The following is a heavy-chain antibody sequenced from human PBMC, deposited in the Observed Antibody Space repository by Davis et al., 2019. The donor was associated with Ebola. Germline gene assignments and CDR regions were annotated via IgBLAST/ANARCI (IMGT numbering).Heavy chain of an antibody. CDR2: IKQDGSEK. J-gene: IGHJ4*02. CDR1: GFTFSDYS. Sequence: GESLKISCAASGFTFSDYSMSWVRQAPGKGLEWVANIKQDGSEKYYVDSVKGRFTISRDNAKSSLYLQMNSLRDEDTAVYYCARVRGSGWYFDYWGQGTLVTVSS. V-gene: IGHV3-7*01. CDR3: ARVRGSGWYFDY. D-gene: IGHD6-19*01.